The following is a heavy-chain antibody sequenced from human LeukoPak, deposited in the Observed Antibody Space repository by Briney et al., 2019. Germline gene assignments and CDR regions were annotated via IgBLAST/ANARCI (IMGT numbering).Heavy chain of an antibody. CDR3: ARCRKKTVDTAMVPVTFENYYYYMDV. CDR2: IIPIFGTA. D-gene: IGHD5-18*01. CDR1: GGTFSSYA. J-gene: IGHJ6*03. V-gene: IGHV1-69*06. Sequence: WASVKVSCKASGGTFSSYAISWVRQAPGQGLEWMGGIIPIFGTANYAQKFQGRVTITADKSTSTAYMELSSLRSEDTAVYYCARCRKKTVDTAMVPVTFENYYYYMDVWGKGTTVTVSS.